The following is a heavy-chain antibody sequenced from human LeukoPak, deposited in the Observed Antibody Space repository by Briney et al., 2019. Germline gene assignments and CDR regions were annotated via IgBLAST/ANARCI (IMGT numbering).Heavy chain of an antibody. V-gene: IGHV4-59*01. CDR3: AAIAAPYGMDV. CDR1: GGSISSYL. CDR2: IYYSGST. Sequence: SETLSLTCTVSGGSISSYLWSWIRQPPGKGLEWIGYIYYSGSTNYNPSLRSRVTISLDTSKNQFSLKLRSVTAADTAVYYCAAIAAPYGMDVWGQGTTVTVSS. J-gene: IGHJ6*02. D-gene: IGHD6-6*01.